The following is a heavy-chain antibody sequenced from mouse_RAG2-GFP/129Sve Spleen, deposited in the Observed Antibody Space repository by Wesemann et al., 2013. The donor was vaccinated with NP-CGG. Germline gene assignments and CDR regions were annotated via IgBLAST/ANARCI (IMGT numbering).Heavy chain of an antibody. J-gene: IGHJ1*01. D-gene: IGHD4-1*01. CDR2: NGAN. CDR3: ARANWDWYFDV. Sequence: NGANSYNQKFKGKATFTVDTSSSTAYMQFNSLTSEDSAVYYCARANWDWYFDVWGAGTTVTVSS. V-gene: IGHV1S34*01.